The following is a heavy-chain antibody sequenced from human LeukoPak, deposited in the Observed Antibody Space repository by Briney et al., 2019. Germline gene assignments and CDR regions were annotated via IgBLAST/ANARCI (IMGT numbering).Heavy chain of an antibody. V-gene: IGHV4-34*01. Sequence: PSETLSLTCAVYGGSFSGHYWSWTRQPPGKGLEWIGEIHPSGSTSYNPSLKSRVTISVDTSKNQLSLKLSSVTAADTAVYYCASLSGDLARFDPWGQETLVTVSS. CDR2: IHPSGST. D-gene: IGHD1-26*01. CDR3: ASLSGDLARFDP. CDR1: GGSFSGHY. J-gene: IGHJ5*02.